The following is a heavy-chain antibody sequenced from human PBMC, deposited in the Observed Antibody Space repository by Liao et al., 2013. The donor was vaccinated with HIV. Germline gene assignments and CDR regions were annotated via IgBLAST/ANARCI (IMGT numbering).Heavy chain of an antibody. J-gene: IGHJ3*01. CDR3: ARAVSSDNYHDAFDF. D-gene: IGHD6-19*01. CDR2: FYHSGTT. CDR1: GASLSYGGYS. V-gene: IGHV4-30-2*01. Sequence: QVQLQESGPGLVQPSETLSLTCTVSGASLSYGGYSWSWIRQTPGKGLEWIGYFYHSGTTFYNPSLMSRVSISVDRSRNQFSLRLTSVTAADTAVYFCARAVSSDNYHDAFDFWGRGTMVAVSS.